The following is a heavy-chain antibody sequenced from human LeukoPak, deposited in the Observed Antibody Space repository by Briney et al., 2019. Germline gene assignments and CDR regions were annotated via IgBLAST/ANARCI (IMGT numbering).Heavy chain of an antibody. Sequence: PSETLSLTCSVSGGSVSSYYWSWIRQPPGKGLEWIGYMYYSGSTNYNPSLKSRVTISTGTSKNQLSLKLSSVTAADTAVYYCAVLGNYALNYWGQGTLVTVSS. J-gene: IGHJ4*02. CDR3: AVLGNYALNY. D-gene: IGHD1-7*01. CDR2: MYYSGST. V-gene: IGHV4-59*02. CDR1: GGSVSSYY.